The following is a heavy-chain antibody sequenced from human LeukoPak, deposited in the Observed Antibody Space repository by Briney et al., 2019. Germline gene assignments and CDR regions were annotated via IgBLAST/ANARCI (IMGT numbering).Heavy chain of an antibody. CDR2: ISAYNGNT. V-gene: IGHV1-18*01. CDR3: ARDAPRYYDSSGYYFDY. D-gene: IGHD3-22*01. J-gene: IGHJ4*02. Sequence: ASVKVSCKASGYTFTSYGISWVRQAPGRGLEWMGWISAYNGNTNYAQKLQGRVTMTTDTSTSTAYMELRSLRSDDTAVYYCARDAPRYYDSSGYYFDYWGQGTLVTVSS. CDR1: GYTFTSYG.